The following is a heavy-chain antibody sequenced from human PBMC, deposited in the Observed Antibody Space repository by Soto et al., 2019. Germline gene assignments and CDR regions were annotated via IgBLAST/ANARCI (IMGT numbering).Heavy chain of an antibody. CDR1: GGSFSGYY. CDR3: ARGAVAGERDY. Sequence: SETLSLTCAVYGGSFSGYYWSWIRQPTGKGLEWIGEINHSGSTNYNPSLKSRVTISVDTSKNQFSLKLSSVTAADTAVYYCARGAVAGERDYWGQGTLVTVSS. D-gene: IGHD6-19*01. V-gene: IGHV4-34*01. J-gene: IGHJ4*02. CDR2: INHSGST.